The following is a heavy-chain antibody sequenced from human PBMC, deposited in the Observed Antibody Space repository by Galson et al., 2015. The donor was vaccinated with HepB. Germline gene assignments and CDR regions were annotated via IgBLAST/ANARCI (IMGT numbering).Heavy chain of an antibody. CDR3: ATSNGQYGDYETSYFDY. D-gene: IGHD4-17*01. CDR2: IIPILGIA. V-gene: IGHV1-69*04. Sequence: SVKVSCKASGGTFSSYAISWVRQAPGQGLEWMGRIIPILGIANYAQKFQGRVTITADKSTSTAYMELSSLRSEDTAVYYCATSNGQYGDYETSYFDYWGQGTLVTVSS. J-gene: IGHJ4*02. CDR1: GGTFSSYA.